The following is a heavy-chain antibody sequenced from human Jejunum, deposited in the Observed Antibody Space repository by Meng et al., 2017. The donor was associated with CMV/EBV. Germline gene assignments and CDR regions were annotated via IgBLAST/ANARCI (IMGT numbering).Heavy chain of an antibody. V-gene: IGHV1-18*01. J-gene: IGHJ4*02. CDR3: ARKQWEPDY. Sequence: SCKHSGYDLSDYGISWVRQAPGQGLEWIGWVSSYTDNTKYAPKFQGRVTMTADASITTAHLELRSLRSDDTAVYYCARKQWEPDYWGQGTLVTVSS. D-gene: IGHD1-26*01. CDR2: VSSYTDNT. CDR1: GYDLSDYG.